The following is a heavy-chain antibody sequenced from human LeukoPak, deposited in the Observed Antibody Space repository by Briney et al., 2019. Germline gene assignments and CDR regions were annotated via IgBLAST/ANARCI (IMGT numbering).Heavy chain of an antibody. CDR2: IIPIFGTA. V-gene: IGHV1-69*13. J-gene: IGHJ4*02. D-gene: IGHD3-9*01. CDR3: ARWGRYNFDY. Sequence: ASVTVSCKDSGGTFSSYAISWVRQAPGQGLEWMGGIIPIFGTANYAQKFQGRVTITADESTSTAYMELSSLRSEDTAVYYCARWGRYNFDYWGQGTLVTVSS. CDR1: GGTFSSYA.